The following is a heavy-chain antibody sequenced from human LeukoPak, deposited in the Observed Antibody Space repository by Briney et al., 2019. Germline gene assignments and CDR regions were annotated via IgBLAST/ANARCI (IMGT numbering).Heavy chain of an antibody. V-gene: IGHV3-30*03. CDR1: GFTFSSYG. CDR3: ARAKPKNMVRGLIMRRESRYYFDY. J-gene: IGHJ4*02. D-gene: IGHD3-10*01. CDR2: ISYDGSNK. Sequence: GGSLRLSCAASGFTFSSYGMHWVRQAPGKGLEWVAVISYDGSNKYYADSVKGRFTISRDDSKSTLYIQMNSLRAEDTAVYYCARAKPKNMVRGLIMRRESRYYFDYWGQGTLVTVSS.